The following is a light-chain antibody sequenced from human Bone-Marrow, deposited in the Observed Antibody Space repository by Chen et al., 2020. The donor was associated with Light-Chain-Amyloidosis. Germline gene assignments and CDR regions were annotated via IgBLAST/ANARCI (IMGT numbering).Light chain of an antibody. CDR1: SSDVGAYNY. V-gene: IGLV2-14*01. J-gene: IGLJ3*02. CDR3: SSYRSSSTWV. CDR2: AVT. Sequence: QSALTQPASVSGSPGQSITIPCTGTSSDVGAYNYVSWYQQHPGKAPKVMIYAVTKRPSGVSDRFSGSKSGNTASLTISGLQAEDEADYYCSSYRSSSTWVFGGGTKLTVL.